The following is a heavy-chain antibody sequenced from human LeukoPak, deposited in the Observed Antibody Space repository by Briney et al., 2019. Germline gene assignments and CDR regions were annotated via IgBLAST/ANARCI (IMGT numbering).Heavy chain of an antibody. CDR2: LVYDGFYK. V-gene: IGHV3-30*18. D-gene: IGHD3-10*01. CDR3: AKDLITMVRGSPMDV. Sequence: GRSLRLSCAASGFTFSNYGMHWVRQAPGKWLEWVPPLVYDGFYKYYADSVKGRFTISRDYARNTLYLQLSSLRAEDTAVYYCAKDLITMVRGSPMDVWGQGTTVTVSS. CDR1: GFTFSNYG. J-gene: IGHJ6*02.